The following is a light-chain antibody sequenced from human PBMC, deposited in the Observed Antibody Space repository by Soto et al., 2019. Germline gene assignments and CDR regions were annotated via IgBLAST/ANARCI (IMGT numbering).Light chain of an antibody. V-gene: IGLV2-14*01. CDR2: DVS. Sequence: QSVLTQPASVSGSPGQSITISCTGTSSDVGGYNYVSWYQQLPGKAPKLMIYDVSHRPSGVSDRFSGSKSGNTASLTISGLQAEDEADYHCSSYTSSGTLVFGGGTKLTV. CDR1: SSDVGGYNY. CDR3: SSYTSSGTLV. J-gene: IGLJ3*02.